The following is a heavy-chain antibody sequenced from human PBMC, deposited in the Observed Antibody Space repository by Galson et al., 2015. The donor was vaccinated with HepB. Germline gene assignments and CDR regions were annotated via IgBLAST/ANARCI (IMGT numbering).Heavy chain of an antibody. CDR2: IKQDGSEK. CDR3: ARLGYCSSTSCYDGAGAFDI. D-gene: IGHD2-2*01. Sequence: SLRLSCAASGFTFSSYWMSWVRQAPGKGLEWVANIKQDGSEKYYVDSVKGRFTISRDNAKNPLYLQMNSLRAEDTAVYYCARLGYCSSTSCYDGAGAFDIWGQGTMVTVSS. J-gene: IGHJ3*02. CDR1: GFTFSSYW. V-gene: IGHV3-7*01.